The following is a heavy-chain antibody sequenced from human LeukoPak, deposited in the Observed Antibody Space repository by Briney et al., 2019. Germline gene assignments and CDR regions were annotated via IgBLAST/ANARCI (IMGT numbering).Heavy chain of an antibody. CDR1: GYTFTGYY. V-gene: IGHV1-2*02. J-gene: IGHJ4*02. Sequence: HGASVEVSCKASGYTFTGYYMHWVRQAPGQGLEWMGWINPNSGGTNYAQTFQGRVTMTRDTSISTAYMELSRLRSDDTAAYYCARDLGDGGYNTFDYWGQGTLVTVSS. CDR3: ARDLGDGGYNTFDY. D-gene: IGHD5-24*01. CDR2: INPNSGGT.